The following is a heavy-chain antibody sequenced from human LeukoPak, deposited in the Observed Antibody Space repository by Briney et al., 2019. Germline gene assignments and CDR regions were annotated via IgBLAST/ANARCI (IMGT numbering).Heavy chain of an antibody. CDR1: GYTLTGYY. V-gene: IGHV1-2*02. J-gene: IGHJ4*02. CDR3: ARDLVWYNWNPGTNVDY. D-gene: IGHD1-20*01. Sequence: ASVKVSCKASGYTLTGYYMHWVRQAPGQGLEWMGWINPNSGGTNYAQKFQGRVTMTRDTSISTAYMELSRLRSDDTAVYYCARDLVWYNWNPGTNVDYWGQGTLVTVSS. CDR2: INPNSGGT.